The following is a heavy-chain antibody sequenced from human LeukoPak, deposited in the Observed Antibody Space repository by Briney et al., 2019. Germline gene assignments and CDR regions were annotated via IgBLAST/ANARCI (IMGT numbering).Heavy chain of an antibody. CDR2: IYPGDSDT. D-gene: IGHD3-22*01. V-gene: IGHV5-51*01. J-gene: IGHJ5*02. CDR1: GYSFTSYW. Sequence: GESLKISCKGSGYSFTSYWIGWVRQMPGKGLEWMGIIYPGDSDTRYSPSFQGQVTISADKSISTAYLQWSSLKASDTAMYYCARLWIYYDSSGYYYNGDWFDPWGQGTLVTASS. CDR3: ARLWIYYDSSGYYYNGDWFDP.